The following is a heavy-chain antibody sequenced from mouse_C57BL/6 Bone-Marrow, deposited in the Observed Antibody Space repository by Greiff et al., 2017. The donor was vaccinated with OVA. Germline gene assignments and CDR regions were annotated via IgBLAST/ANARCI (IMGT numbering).Heavy chain of an antibody. V-gene: IGHV1-69*01. CDR1: GFNIKDYY. D-gene: IGHD2-5*01. CDR3: ARWGSNYEL. CDR2: IDPSDSYT. Sequence: QVQLQQSGAELVKPGASVKLSCTASGFNIKDYYMHWVKQRPGQGLEWIGEIDPSDSYTNYNQKFKGKSTLTVDKSSSTAYMQLSSLTSEDSAVYYCARWGSNYELWGTGTTVTVSS. J-gene: IGHJ1*03.